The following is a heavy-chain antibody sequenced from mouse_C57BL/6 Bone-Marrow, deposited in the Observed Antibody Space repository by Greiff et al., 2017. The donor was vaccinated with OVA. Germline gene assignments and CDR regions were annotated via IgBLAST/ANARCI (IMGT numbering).Heavy chain of an antibody. V-gene: IGHV1-42*01. J-gene: IGHJ3*01. CDR1: GYSFTGYY. CDR2: INPSTGGT. Sequence: VQLQQSGPELVKPGASVKISCKASGYSFTGYYMNWVKQSPEKSLEWIGEINPSTGGTTYNQKFKAKATLTVDKSSSTAYMQLKSLTSEDSAVYYCARKGYYGSSYPAWFAYWGQGTLVTVSA. D-gene: IGHD1-1*01. CDR3: ARKGYYGSSYPAWFAY.